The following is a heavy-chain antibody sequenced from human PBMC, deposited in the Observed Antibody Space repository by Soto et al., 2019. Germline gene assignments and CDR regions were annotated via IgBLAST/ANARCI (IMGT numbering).Heavy chain of an antibody. CDR3: ARTPPGATMVRGPYYYFDL. V-gene: IGHV3-23*01. Sequence: GGSLRLSCEASGFTFETTALSWVRQAPGKGLEWVATISGTGLSKYYADSMKSRFIISRDNAKNSLYLQMNSLRAEDTAVYYCARTPPGATMVRGPYYYFDLWGRGTLVTVSS. D-gene: IGHD3-10*01. CDR1: GFTFETTA. J-gene: IGHJ2*01. CDR2: ISGTGLSK.